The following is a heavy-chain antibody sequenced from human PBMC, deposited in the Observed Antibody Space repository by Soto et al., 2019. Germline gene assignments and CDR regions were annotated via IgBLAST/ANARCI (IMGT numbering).Heavy chain of an antibody. CDR2: TYYRSRFFS. CDR1: GDSVSSYSAA. CDR3: VRDRYSSSGWFDP. Sequence: SQTLSLTCAISGDSVSSYSAAWNWIRQSPSGGLEWLGRTYYRSRFFSDYAESIKSRIIINPDTSKNQFSLQLKSVTPEDTAVYYCVRDRYSSSGWFDPWGQGTPVTVSS. J-gene: IGHJ5*02. D-gene: IGHD3-10*01. V-gene: IGHV6-1*01.